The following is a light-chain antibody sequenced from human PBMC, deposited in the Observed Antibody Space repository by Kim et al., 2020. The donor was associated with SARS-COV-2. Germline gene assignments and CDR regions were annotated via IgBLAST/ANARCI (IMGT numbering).Light chain of an antibody. CDR2: DVS. V-gene: IGLV2-14*03. J-gene: IGLJ2*01. Sequence: QSVLTQPASVSGSPGQSITISCTGTSSDVGGYTYVSWYQQHPGKAPKLMIYDVSNRPSGVSNRFSGSKSGNTASLTISGLQAEDEADYHCSSYTSSSTVVFGGGTQLTVL. CDR1: SSDVGGYTY. CDR3: SSYTSSSTVV.